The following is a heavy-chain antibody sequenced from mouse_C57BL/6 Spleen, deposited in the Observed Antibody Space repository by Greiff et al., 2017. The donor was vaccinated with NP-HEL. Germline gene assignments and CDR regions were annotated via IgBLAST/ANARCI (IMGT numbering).Heavy chain of an antibody. D-gene: IGHD1-1*01. J-gene: IGHJ3*01. CDR3: THQLSYYGSSFWFAY. Sequence: EVQLQQSGAELVRPGASVKLSCTASGFNIKDDYMHWVKQRPEQGLEWIGWIDPENGDTEYASKFQGKATITADTSSNTAYLQLSSLTSEDTAVYYCTHQLSYYGSSFWFAYWGQGTLVTVSA. CDR1: GFNIKDDY. V-gene: IGHV14-4*01. CDR2: IDPENGDT.